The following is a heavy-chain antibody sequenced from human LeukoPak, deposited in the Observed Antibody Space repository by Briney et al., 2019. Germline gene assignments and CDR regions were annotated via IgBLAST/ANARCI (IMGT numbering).Heavy chain of an antibody. CDR1: GFTFSNYG. Sequence: GESLRLSCAASGFTFSNYGMSWVRQAPGKGLEWVSGISSSGGRKNYADSVKGRFTISRDNSKNTLYLQMNSLRAEDTALYYCANIPVGFCSTSSCYGVDYWGQGTLITVSS. CDR2: ISSSGGRK. CDR3: ANIPVGFCSTSSCYGVDY. D-gene: IGHD2-2*01. J-gene: IGHJ4*02. V-gene: IGHV3-23*01.